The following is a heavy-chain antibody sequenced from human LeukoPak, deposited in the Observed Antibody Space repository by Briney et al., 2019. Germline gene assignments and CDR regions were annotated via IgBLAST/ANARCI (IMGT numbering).Heavy chain of an antibody. V-gene: IGHV3-23*01. CDR3: AKDLSSGPD. CDR2: IIGSGLTT. J-gene: IGHJ4*02. D-gene: IGHD6-6*01. CDR1: GFTFISYS. Sequence: GGSLRLSCAASGFTFISYSMNWVRQAPGRGLKWVSAIIGSGLTTYYADSVKGRFTISRDNSKNTLYLQMNSLRAEDTAVYYCAKDLSSGPDWGQGTLVTVSS.